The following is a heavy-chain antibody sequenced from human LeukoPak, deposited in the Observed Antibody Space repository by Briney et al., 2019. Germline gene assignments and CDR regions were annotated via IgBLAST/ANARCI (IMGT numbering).Heavy chain of an antibody. J-gene: IGHJ5*02. Sequence: SETLSLTCTVSGGSISSGNYYWSWIRQPAGKGLEWIGRIYTSGGTSGSTYYNPSLKSRVTISVDTSKNQLSLKLSSVTAADTAVYYCAWGDSSGYPFDPWGQGTLVTVSS. CDR3: AWGDSSGYPFDP. D-gene: IGHD3-22*01. V-gene: IGHV4-61*02. CDR1: GGSISSGNYY. CDR2: IYTSGGTSGST.